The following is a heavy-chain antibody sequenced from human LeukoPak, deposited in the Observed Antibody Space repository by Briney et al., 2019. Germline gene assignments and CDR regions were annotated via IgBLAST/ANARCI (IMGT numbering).Heavy chain of an antibody. J-gene: IGHJ4*02. CDR2: INEDGSWS. V-gene: IGHV3-7*01. Sequence: PGGSLRLSCTASGFSFNNYWMSWVRQAPGKGLEWLGNINEDGSWSHHVDSVRGRFTISRDNSKNTLYLQMNSLRAEDTAVYYCAKVSMITFGGVANFDYWGQGTLVTVSS. D-gene: IGHD3-16*01. CDR3: AKVSMITFGGVANFDY. CDR1: GFSFNNYW.